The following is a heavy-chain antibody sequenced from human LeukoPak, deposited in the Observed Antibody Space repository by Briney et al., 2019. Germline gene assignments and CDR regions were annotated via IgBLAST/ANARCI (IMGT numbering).Heavy chain of an antibody. CDR2: ISAYNGNT. CDR1: GYTFTSYG. V-gene: IGHV1-18*01. J-gene: IGHJ4*02. CDR3: ARDGYYYGSGSSGIPDY. D-gene: IGHD3-10*01. Sequence: ASVKVSCKASGYTFTSYGISWVRQAPGQGLEWMGWISAYNGNTNYAQKLQGRVTMTTDTPTSTAYMQLRSLRSDDTAVYYCARDGYYYGSGSSGIPDYWGQGTLVTVSS.